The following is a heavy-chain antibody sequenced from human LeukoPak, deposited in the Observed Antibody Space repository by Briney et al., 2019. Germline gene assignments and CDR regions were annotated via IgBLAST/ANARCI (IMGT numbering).Heavy chain of an antibody. CDR1: GFTFSSYA. V-gene: IGHV3-23*01. Sequence: GGSLRLSCAASGFTFSSYAMSWVRQAPGKGLEWVSVISGSGGSTFYVDSVKGRFTISRDNSKNTLSLQMNSLRAEDTAVYYCAKGSGDSHHSSLDYWGQGTLVTVSS. J-gene: IGHJ4*02. D-gene: IGHD2-15*01. CDR3: AKGSGDSHHSSLDY. CDR2: ISGSGGST.